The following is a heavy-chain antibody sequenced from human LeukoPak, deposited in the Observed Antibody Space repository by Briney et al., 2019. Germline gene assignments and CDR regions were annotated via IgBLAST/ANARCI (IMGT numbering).Heavy chain of an antibody. Sequence: GGSLGLSCEASGFAFANQGMIWVRQVQGKGLDWVSAIGGSGATTYYADSVKGRFTISRDNSKNTMYLRMNSLRADDTAVYYCAKLEGSWTDHWGQGILVNVFS. V-gene: IGHV3-23*01. D-gene: IGHD3/OR15-3a*01. CDR2: IGGSGATT. J-gene: IGHJ4*02. CDR1: GFAFANQG. CDR3: AKLEGSWTDH.